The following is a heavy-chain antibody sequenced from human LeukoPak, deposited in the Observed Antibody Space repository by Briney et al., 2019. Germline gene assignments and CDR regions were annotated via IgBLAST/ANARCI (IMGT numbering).Heavy chain of an antibody. J-gene: IGHJ4*02. D-gene: IGHD6-19*01. V-gene: IGHV3-30*02. CDR2: IRYDGSNK. CDR1: GFAFSSYG. Sequence: GGSLRLSCAASGFAFSSYGMHWVRQAPGKGLEWVAFIRYDGSNKYYADSVKGRFTISRDNSKNTLYLQMNSLRAEDTAVYYCAKDALWDEATSSGWPLYYFDYWGQGTLVTVSS. CDR3: AKDALWDEATSSGWPLYYFDY.